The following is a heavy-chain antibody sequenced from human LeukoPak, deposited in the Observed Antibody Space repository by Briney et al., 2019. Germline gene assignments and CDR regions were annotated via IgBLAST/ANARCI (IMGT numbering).Heavy chain of an antibody. CDR2: IRGDAGGGAT. CDR1: GFTVSSNY. J-gene: IGHJ3*01. Sequence: GGSLRLSCAASGFTVSSNYMSWVRQAPGKGLEWVSTIRGDAGGGATSYADSVKGRFTVYKDNSKNTLYLQMTSLRAGDTAVYYCPKDPSGDYVGAFDSWGQGTLVTVSS. V-gene: IGHV3-23*01. CDR3: PKDPSGDYVGAFDS. D-gene: IGHD4-17*01.